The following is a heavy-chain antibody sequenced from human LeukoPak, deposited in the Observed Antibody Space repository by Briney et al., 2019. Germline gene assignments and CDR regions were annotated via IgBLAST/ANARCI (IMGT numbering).Heavy chain of an antibody. CDR3: ARDHDWAFDY. Sequence: GGSLRLYCSASGFTFSSYSMNWVRQAPGKGLEWLAYINRGGDNIWYADSVKGRFTISRDNARDSLFLQMNSLRDEDTAVYYCARDHDWAFDYWGQGTLVTVSS. CDR2: INRGGDNI. J-gene: IGHJ4*02. CDR1: GFTFSSYS. D-gene: IGHD3-9*01. V-gene: IGHV3-48*02.